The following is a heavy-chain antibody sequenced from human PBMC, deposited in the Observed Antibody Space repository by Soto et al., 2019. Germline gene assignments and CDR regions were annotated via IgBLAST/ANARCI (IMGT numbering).Heavy chain of an antibody. CDR2: FDPEDGGT. J-gene: IGHJ1*01. Sequence: GASVKVSCKVSGYTLTELSMHWVRQAPGKGLEWMGGFDPEDGGTIYAQKFQGRVTMTEDTSTDTAYMELSRLRSADTAANYCATAGPSYYYDSSGYSYGYFQHWGQGTLVTVSS. CDR3: ATAGPSYYYDSSGYSYGYFQH. V-gene: IGHV1-24*01. D-gene: IGHD3-22*01. CDR1: GYTLTELS.